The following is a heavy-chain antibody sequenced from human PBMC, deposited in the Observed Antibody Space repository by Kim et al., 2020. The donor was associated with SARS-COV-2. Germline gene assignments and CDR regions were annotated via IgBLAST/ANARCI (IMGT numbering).Heavy chain of an antibody. V-gene: IGHV1-69*13. CDR1: GGTFSSYA. J-gene: IGHJ3*02. CDR2: IIPIFGTA. CDR3: ARDRSPVVSGRDAFDI. Sequence: ASVTVSCKASGGTFSSYAISWVRQAPGQGLEWMGGIIPIFGTANYAQKFQGRVTITADESTSTAYMELSSLRSEDTAVYYCARDRSPVVSGRDAFDIWGQGTMVTVSS. D-gene: IGHD2-2*01.